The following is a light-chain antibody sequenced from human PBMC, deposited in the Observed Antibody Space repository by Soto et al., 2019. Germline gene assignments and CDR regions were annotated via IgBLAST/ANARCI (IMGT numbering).Light chain of an antibody. CDR3: QHYGSSPRGT. V-gene: IGKV3-20*01. CDR2: GAS. CDR1: QSVSSSY. J-gene: IGKJ1*01. Sequence: EIVLTQSPGTLSLSPGERATLSCRASQSVSSSYLAWYQQKPGQAPRLVIYGASSRATGIPDRISGSGSGTDFTLTISRLEPEDFAVYYCQHYGSSPRGTFGQGTKVDIK.